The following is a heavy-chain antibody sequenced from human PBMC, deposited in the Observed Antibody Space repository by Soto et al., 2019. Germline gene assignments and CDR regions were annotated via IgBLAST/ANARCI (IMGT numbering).Heavy chain of an antibody. CDR2: ISYDGSNK. CDR3: AKGSSGYYDSSGSIPMLFDP. V-gene: IGHV3-30*18. Sequence: QVQLVESGGGVVQPGRSLRLSCAASGFTFSSYGMHWVRQAPGKGLEWVAVISYDGSNKYYADSVKGRFTISRDNSKKTLYRQQNSLRAEDTAVYYCAKGSSGYYDSSGSIPMLFDPLVQGTLVTLSS. CDR1: GFTFSSYG. J-gene: IGHJ5*02. D-gene: IGHD3-22*01.